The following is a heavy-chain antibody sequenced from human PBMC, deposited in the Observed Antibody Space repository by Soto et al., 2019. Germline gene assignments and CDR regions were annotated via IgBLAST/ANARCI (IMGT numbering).Heavy chain of an antibody. Sequence: SDTLSLTCSVPGGAISSYYWSWVRQPAGKGLEWIGRVFSSGSTNYNASLKSRATMSIDTSKNEVSLTLRSVTAADTAVYYCARVAFSYFGMDVWGPGTTVTVSS. CDR3: ARVAFSYFGMDV. CDR1: GGAISSYY. D-gene: IGHD3-3*02. V-gene: IGHV4-4*07. J-gene: IGHJ6*02. CDR2: VFSSGST.